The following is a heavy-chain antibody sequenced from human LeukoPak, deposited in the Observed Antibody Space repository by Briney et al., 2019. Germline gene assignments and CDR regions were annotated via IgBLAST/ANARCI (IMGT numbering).Heavy chain of an antibody. V-gene: IGHV3-9*01. Sequence: GRSLRLSCAASGFTFDDYAMHWVRQAPGKGLEWVSGISWNSGSIGYADSEKGRFTISRDNAKNSLYLQMNSLRAEDTALYYCAKDSYYDILTGSATNWFDPWGQGTLVTVSS. CDR3: AKDSYYDILTGSATNWFDP. CDR1: GFTFDDYA. CDR2: ISWNSGSI. D-gene: IGHD3-9*01. J-gene: IGHJ5*02.